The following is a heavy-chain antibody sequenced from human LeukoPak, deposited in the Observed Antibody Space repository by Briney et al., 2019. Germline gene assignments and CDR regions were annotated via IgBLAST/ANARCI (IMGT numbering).Heavy chain of an antibody. CDR1: GFTFSTNP. Sequence: GGSLRLSCAASGFTFSTNPMSWVRQAPGKGLEWVSSISGSGGTMYYADSVKGRFTISRDNSKNTLYLQMNSLRAEDTAVYYCARGRLLWFGESISGFDYWGQGTLVTVSS. J-gene: IGHJ4*02. CDR3: ARGRLLWFGESISGFDY. V-gene: IGHV3-23*01. D-gene: IGHD3-10*01. CDR2: ISGSGGTM.